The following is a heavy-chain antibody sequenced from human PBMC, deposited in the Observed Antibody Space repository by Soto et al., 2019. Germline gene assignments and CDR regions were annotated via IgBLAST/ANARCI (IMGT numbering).Heavy chain of an antibody. J-gene: IGHJ4*02. CDR3: AREDGRDGYSFDY. D-gene: IGHD5-12*01. Sequence: SVKVSCKASGVTFSRQDMRWVRQAPGQGLEWMGGIIPIFGTPQYAEKFQDRVTITADESPSTAYMELSSLTSEDTAVYYCAREDGRDGYSFDYWGQGTLVTVSS. CDR1: GVTFSRQD. CDR2: IIPIFGTP. V-gene: IGHV1-69*13.